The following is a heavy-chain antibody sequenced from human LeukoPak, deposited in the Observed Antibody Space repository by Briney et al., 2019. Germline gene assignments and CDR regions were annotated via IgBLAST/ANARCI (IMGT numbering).Heavy chain of an antibody. Sequence: PGGSLRLSCAASGFTFRSYWMTWVRQAPGKGLEWVSYISSSSSTIYYADSVKGRFTISRDNAKNSLYLQMNSLRAEDTAVYYCARDQLGIESYGMDVWGQGTTVTVSS. V-gene: IGHV3-48*04. CDR1: GFTFRSYW. CDR3: ARDQLGIESYGMDV. CDR2: ISSSSSTI. J-gene: IGHJ6*02. D-gene: IGHD7-27*01.